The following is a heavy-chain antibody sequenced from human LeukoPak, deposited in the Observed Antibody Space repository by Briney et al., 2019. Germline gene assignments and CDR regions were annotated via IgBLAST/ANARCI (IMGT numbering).Heavy chain of an antibody. J-gene: IGHJ4*02. D-gene: IGHD4-11*01. CDR3: VRDYYNNYDVGF. CDR1: GFSFSRYW. CDR2: IRYDGSNK. V-gene: IGHV3-30*02. Sequence: PGGSLRLSCVASGFSFSRYWMSWVRQAPGKGLEWVAFIRYDGSNKYYADSVKGRFTISRDNSKNTLYLQMNSLRTEDTAVYYCVRDYYNNYDVGFWGQGTLVTVSS.